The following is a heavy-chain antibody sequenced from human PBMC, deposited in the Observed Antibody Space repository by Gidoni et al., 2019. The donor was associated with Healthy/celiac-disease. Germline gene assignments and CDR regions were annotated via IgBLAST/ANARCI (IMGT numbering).Heavy chain of an antibody. CDR2: IYHSGST. J-gene: IGHJ3*02. Sequence: QVQVQASGPGLVKSSETLSLTCTVSGYSISSGHYWVWIRQPPGKGLEWIGSIYHSGSTYYNPSLKSRVTMSLDTSKNQFSLKLSSVTAADTAVYYCARDSAQRDWGWYSHDAFDIWGQGTMVTVSS. CDR1: GYSISSGHY. D-gene: IGHD6-19*01. V-gene: IGHV4-38-2*02. CDR3: ARDSAQRDWGWYSHDAFDI.